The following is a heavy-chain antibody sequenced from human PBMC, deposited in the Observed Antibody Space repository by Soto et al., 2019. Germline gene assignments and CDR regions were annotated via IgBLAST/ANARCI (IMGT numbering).Heavy chain of an antibody. Sequence: QVQLQESGPGLVKPSQTLSLTCTVSGGSISSGGYYWSWIRQHPGKGLEWLGYIYYSGSTYYNPYRKSRVTISVDTSKNQFSLKLSSVTAADTAVYYCARLEVGMDIVDEYYFDYWGQGTLVTVSS. CDR1: GGSISSGGYY. CDR3: ARLEVGMDIVDEYYFDY. J-gene: IGHJ4*02. V-gene: IGHV4-31*03. D-gene: IGHD5-12*01. CDR2: IYYSGST.